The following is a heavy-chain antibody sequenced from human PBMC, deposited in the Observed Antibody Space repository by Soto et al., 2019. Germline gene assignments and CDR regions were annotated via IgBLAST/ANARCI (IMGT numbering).Heavy chain of an antibody. CDR3: ASSGLRFLEWLLDPLDY. Sequence: GGSLRLSCAASGFTFSSYSMNWVRQAPGKGLEWVSSISSSSSYIYYADSVKGRFTISRDNAKNSLYLQMNSLRAEDTAVYYCASSGLRFLEWLLDPLDYSGQGTLVTVSS. CDR2: ISSSSSYI. J-gene: IGHJ4*02. D-gene: IGHD3-3*01. CDR1: GFTFSSYS. V-gene: IGHV3-21*01.